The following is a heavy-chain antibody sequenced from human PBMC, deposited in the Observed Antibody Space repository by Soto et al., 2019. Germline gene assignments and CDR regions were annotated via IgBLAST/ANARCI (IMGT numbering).Heavy chain of an antibody. D-gene: IGHD3-22*01. CDR3: ARQIPYDSSGYYSYFDY. CDR2: IYYSGST. V-gene: IGHV4-39*01. Sequence: TSETLSLTCTVSVGSISSSSYYWGWIRQPPGKGLEWIGSIYYSGSTYYNPSLKSRVTISVDTSKNQFSLKLSSVTAADTAVYYCARQIPYDSSGYYSYFDYWGQGTLVTVSS. J-gene: IGHJ4*02. CDR1: VGSISSSSYY.